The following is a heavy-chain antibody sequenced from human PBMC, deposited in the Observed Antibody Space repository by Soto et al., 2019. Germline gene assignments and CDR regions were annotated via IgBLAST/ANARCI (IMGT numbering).Heavy chain of an antibody. Sequence: VQPQEPGPRLVKPSETLSLTCAVSGVSIRPYFWSWIRQPPEKGLEWIGYVDYSGNTNYNPALKSQLVSSVDTSQSLVTVRLTSMTAADTAVYYCARQMSDAVTSQFDYWGQGPPVTVSS. CDR1: GVSIRPYF. D-gene: IGHD4-17*01. CDR3: ARQMSDAVTSQFDY. V-gene: IGHV4-59*01. CDR2: VDYSGNT. J-gene: IGHJ4*02.